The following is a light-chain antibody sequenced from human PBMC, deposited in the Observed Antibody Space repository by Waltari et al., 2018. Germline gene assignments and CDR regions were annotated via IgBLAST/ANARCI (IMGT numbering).Light chain of an antibody. V-gene: IGLV1-44*01. CDR1: SSNIGTNT. CDR2: SND. J-gene: IGLJ2*01. Sequence: QPVLTQPPSESGTPGQRVNTSCSGCSSNIGTNTVNWYQHLPGTAPKLLIYSNDQRPSGVPDRFSGSKSDTSASLAISGLQSEDEADYYCAAWDDSLNGRVVFGGGTKLTVL. CDR3: AAWDDSLNGRVV.